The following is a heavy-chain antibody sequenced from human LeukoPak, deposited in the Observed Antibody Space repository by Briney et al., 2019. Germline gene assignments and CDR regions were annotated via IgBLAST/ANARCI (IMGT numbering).Heavy chain of an antibody. Sequence: ASVKVSCKASGYTFTSYAMHWVRQAPGQRLEWMGWINAGNGNTKYSQKFQGRVTITRDTSASTAYMELSSLRSEDTAVYYCARLFAGSWPPRYGMDVWGQGTMVTVSS. J-gene: IGHJ6*02. CDR2: INAGNGNT. CDR1: GYTFTSYA. CDR3: ARLFAGSWPPRYGMDV. V-gene: IGHV1-3*01. D-gene: IGHD6-13*01.